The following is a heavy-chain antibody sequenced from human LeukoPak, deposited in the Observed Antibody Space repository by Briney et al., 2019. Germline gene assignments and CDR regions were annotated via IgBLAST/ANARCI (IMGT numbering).Heavy chain of an antibody. J-gene: IGHJ4*02. CDR3: ASALYITMVDN. CDR2: IYTSGST. V-gene: IGHV4-61*02. CDR1: GGSISSGSYY. D-gene: IGHD3-10*01. Sequence: SQTLSLTCTVSGGSISSGSYYWSWIRQPAGKGLEWIGRIYTSGSTNYNPSLKSRVTISVDTSKNQFSLKLNSVTAADTAVYYCASALYITMVDNWGQGTLVTVSS.